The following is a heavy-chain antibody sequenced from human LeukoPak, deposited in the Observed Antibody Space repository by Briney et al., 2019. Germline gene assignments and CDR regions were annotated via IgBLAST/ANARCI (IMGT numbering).Heavy chain of an antibody. Sequence: PGGSLRLSCAASGFTFSSYSMNWVRQAPGKGLEWVSSISNSSSYIYYADSVKGRFTISRENAKNSLYLQIHSLKAEDTAVYYCARGQRYSSSWYVGYWGQGTLVTVSS. J-gene: IGHJ4*02. CDR3: ARGQRYSSSWYVGY. D-gene: IGHD6-13*01. CDR2: ISNSSSYI. CDR1: GFTFSSYS. V-gene: IGHV3-21*01.